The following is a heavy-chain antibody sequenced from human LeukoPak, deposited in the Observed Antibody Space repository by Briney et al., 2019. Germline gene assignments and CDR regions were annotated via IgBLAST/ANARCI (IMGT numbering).Heavy chain of an antibody. CDR2: IYVGGKT. CDR1: GFTVTTNH. CDR3: ARGLRGGVVAAFDY. Sequence: PGGSLRLSCAATGFTVTTNHMSSVRQAPGKGPQWVSTIYVGGKTYYSDSVKGRFTISRDNPKNTVYLQMNSLRAEDTAVYYCARGLRGGVVAAFDYWGQGTRVTVSS. V-gene: IGHV3-53*01. D-gene: IGHD2-15*01. J-gene: IGHJ4*02.